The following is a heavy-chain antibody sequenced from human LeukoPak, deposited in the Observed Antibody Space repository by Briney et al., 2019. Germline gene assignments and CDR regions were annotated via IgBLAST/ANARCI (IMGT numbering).Heavy chain of an antibody. CDR2: IYYSGST. J-gene: IGHJ6*03. V-gene: IGHV4-59*12. CDR1: GGSISSYY. Sequence: SETLSLTCTVSGGSISSYYWSWIRQPPGKGLEWIGYIYYSGSTNYNPSLKSRVTISVDTSKNQFSLKLSSVTAADTAVYYCARRPRAAVRGYYYYYMDVWGKGTTVTISS. CDR3: ARRPRAAVRGYYYYYMDV. D-gene: IGHD3-22*01.